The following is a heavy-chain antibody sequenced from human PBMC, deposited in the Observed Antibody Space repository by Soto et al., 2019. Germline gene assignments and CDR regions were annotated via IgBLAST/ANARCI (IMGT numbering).Heavy chain of an antibody. V-gene: IGHV1-2*02. CDR2: INPNSGGT. CDR1: GYTFTGYY. D-gene: IGHD3-16*01. Sequence: GASVKVSCKASGYTFTGYYMHWVRQAPGQGLEWMGWINPNSGGTNYAQKFQGRVTMTRDTSISTAYMELSRLRSDDTAVYYCAKPRVGDYYAFDTWGQGTMVNVSS. CDR3: AKPRVGDYYAFDT. J-gene: IGHJ3*02.